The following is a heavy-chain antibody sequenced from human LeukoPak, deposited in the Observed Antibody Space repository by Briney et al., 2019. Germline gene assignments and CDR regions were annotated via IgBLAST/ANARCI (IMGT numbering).Heavy chain of an antibody. D-gene: IGHD3-22*01. V-gene: IGHV3-74*01. CDR2: INSDGSST. CDR1: GFTFSSYE. J-gene: IGHJ3*02. Sequence: GGSLRLSCAASGFTFSSYEMNWVRQAPGKGLVWVSRINSDGSSTSYADSVKGRFTISRDNAKNTLYLQMNSLRAEDTAVYYCARERYYYDSSVHAFDIWGQGTMVTVSS. CDR3: ARERYYYDSSVHAFDI.